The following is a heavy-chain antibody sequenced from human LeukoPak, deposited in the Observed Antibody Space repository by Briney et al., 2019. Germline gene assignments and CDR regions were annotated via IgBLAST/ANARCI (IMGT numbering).Heavy chain of an antibody. CDR3: AREPQHSGSYPFDY. J-gene: IGHJ4*02. CDR1: GYTFTGYF. CDR2: INPSGGST. Sequence: ASVTVSYKASGYTFTGYFMHWVRQAPGQGREWMGIINPSGGSTSYAQKFQGRVTMTRDTSTSTVYMELSSLRSEDTAVYYCAREPQHSGSYPFDYWGQGTLVTVSS. D-gene: IGHD1-26*01. V-gene: IGHV1-46*01.